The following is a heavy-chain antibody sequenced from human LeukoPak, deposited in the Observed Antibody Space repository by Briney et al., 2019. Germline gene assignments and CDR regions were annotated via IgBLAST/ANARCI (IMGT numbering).Heavy chain of an antibody. V-gene: IGHV3-30*18. J-gene: IGHJ4*02. CDR2: ISYDGSNK. CDR1: GFTFSSYG. CDR3: AKGPDHYLNWNDMDY. Sequence: GRSLRLSCAASGFTFSSYGMHWVRQAPGKGLEWVAVISYDGSNKYYADSVKGRFTISRDNSKNTLYLQMNSLRAEDTAVYYCAKGPDHYLNWNDMDYWGQGTLVTVSS. D-gene: IGHD1-1*01.